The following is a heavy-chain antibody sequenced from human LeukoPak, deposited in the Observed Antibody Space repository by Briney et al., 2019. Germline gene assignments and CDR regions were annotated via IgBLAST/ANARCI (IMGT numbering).Heavy chain of an antibody. J-gene: IGHJ5*02. CDR3: AGPIVVGGNWFDP. CDR1: GGSFSGYY. Sequence: PSETLSLTCAVYGGSFSGYYWSWIRQPPGKGLEWIGEINHSGSTNYNPSLKSRVTISVDTSKNQFSLKLSSVTAADTAVYYCAGPIVVGGNWFDPWGQGALVTVSS. V-gene: IGHV4-34*01. CDR2: INHSGST. D-gene: IGHD2-2*01.